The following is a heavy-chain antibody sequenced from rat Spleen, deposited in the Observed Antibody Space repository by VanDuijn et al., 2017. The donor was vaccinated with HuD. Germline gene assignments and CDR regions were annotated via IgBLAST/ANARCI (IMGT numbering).Heavy chain of an antibody. CDR2: ISTGSRT. CDR3: ARQNWPYYFDF. Sequence: EVQLVESGGGLVQPGRSMKFSCTASGFTFSNYYMAWVRQAPTKGLEWVASISTGSRTYWRDSVKGRFTISRDNAKSTLYLQMDSLRSEDTATYYCARQNWPYYFDFWGQGVMVTVSS. J-gene: IGHJ2*01. D-gene: IGHD5-1*01. V-gene: IGHV5-25*01. CDR1: GFTFSNYY.